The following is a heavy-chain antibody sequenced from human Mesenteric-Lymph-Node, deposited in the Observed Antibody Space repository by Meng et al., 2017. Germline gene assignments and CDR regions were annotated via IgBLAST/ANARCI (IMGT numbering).Heavy chain of an antibody. J-gene: IGHJ4*02. V-gene: IGHV3-23*01. CDR1: GFIFSSNW. CDR3: AKSSGSGSYPINY. D-gene: IGHD3-10*01. Sequence: ESLKILLAASGFIFSSNWMTWVRHAPGKGLEWVSGISGSGGSTYYTDPVKGRFTISRDNSKNTLYLQMNSLRAEDTAVYYCAKSSGSGSYPINYWGQGTLVTVSS. CDR2: ISGSGGST.